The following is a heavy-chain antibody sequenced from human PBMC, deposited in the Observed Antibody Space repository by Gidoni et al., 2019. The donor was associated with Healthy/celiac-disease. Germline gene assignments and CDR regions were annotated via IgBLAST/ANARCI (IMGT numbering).Heavy chain of an antibody. Sequence: QLQLQQWGAGLLKPSETLSLTCAVYGGSFSGYYWSWIRQPPGKGLEWIGESNHSGSTNYNPSLKSRVTISVDTSKNQFSLKLSSVTAADTAVYYCARLAVAGARHVDYWGQGTLVTVSS. CDR1: GGSFSGYY. D-gene: IGHD6-19*01. CDR3: ARLAVAGARHVDY. V-gene: IGHV4-34*01. CDR2: SNHSGST. J-gene: IGHJ4*02.